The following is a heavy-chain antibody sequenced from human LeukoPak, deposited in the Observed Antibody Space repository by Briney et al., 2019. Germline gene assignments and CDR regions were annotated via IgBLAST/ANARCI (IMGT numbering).Heavy chain of an antibody. CDR1: GVSFSGYC. CDR2: INHSGST. Sequence: SETLCLTCAVYGVSFSGYCWSWIRQPPGKGLEWIGEINHSGSTNYNPSLKSRVTISVDTSKNQFSLKLSSVSAADTAVYYCAREGSIAARYYYYYYYMDVWGKGTTVTVSS. J-gene: IGHJ6*03. D-gene: IGHD6-6*01. V-gene: IGHV4-34*01. CDR3: AREGSIAARYYYYYYYMDV.